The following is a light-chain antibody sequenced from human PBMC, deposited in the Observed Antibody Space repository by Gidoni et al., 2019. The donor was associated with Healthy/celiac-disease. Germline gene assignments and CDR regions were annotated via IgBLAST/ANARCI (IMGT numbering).Light chain of an antibody. Sequence: EIVMTQSRATLSVSPGERATLSCRASQSVSSNLAWYQQKPGQAPRLLIYGASTRATGIPARFSGSGSGTEFTLTISSLQSEDFAVYYCQQYNNWPPPFGGGTKVEIK. CDR3: QQYNNWPPP. CDR2: GAS. CDR1: QSVSSN. V-gene: IGKV3-15*01. J-gene: IGKJ4*01.